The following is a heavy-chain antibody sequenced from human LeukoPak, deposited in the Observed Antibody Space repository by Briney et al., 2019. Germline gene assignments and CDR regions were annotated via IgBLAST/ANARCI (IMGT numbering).Heavy chain of an antibody. CDR3: ARDLYGDSTYYYYGMDV. V-gene: IGHV3-21*01. Sequence: GGSLRLSCAASGFTFSSYSMNWVRQAPGKGLEWVSSISSSSSYIYYADSVKGRFTISRDNAKNSLYLQMNSLRAEDTAVYYCARDLYGDSTYYYYGMDVWGQGTTVTVSS. CDR1: GFTFSSYS. CDR2: ISSSSSYI. D-gene: IGHD4-17*01. J-gene: IGHJ6*02.